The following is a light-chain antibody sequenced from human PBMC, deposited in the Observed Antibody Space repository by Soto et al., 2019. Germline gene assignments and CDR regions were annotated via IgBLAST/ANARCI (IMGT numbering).Light chain of an antibody. J-gene: IGLJ1*01. V-gene: IGLV2-14*01. CDR2: EVS. CDR3: ASYRGSGTYV. CDR1: SGDVGGYDF. Sequence: QSLLTHPASLTGSPGKSITISCTGTSGDVGGYDFVSWYQQHPGKAPKLIISEVSDRPSGVSNRFSGSKSGNTASLTISGLQSEDEADYYCASYRGSGTYVFGTGTKVTVL.